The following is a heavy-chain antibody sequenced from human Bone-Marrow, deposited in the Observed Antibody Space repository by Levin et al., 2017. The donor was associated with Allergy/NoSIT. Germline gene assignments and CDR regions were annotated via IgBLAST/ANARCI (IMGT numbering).Heavy chain of an antibody. Sequence: GESLKISCKASGYTFTSYDINWVRQATGQGLEWMGWMNPNSGNTGYAQKFQGRVTMTRNTSISTAYMELSSLRSEDTAVYYCARLERSNHTIFGVTALTGFDYWGQGTLVTVSS. CDR2: MNPNSGNT. D-gene: IGHD3-3*01. CDR3: ARLERSNHTIFGVTALTGFDY. J-gene: IGHJ4*02. V-gene: IGHV1-8*01. CDR1: GYTFTSYD.